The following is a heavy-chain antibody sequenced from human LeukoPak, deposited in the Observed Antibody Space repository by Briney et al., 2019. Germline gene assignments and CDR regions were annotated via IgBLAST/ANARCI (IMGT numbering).Heavy chain of an antibody. CDR1: GGSFSDYY. J-gene: IGHJ6*03. CDR2: ISHSGSA. V-gene: IGHV4-34*01. Sequence: SETLSLTCAVYGGSFSDYYWNWIRQPPGKGLEWVGEISHSGSATYSPSLKSRLTISVDKSKNQFSLKLTSVPAADTAVYYCARLTYYRESNGYWEGGRRTYPYSSYMDVWGKGTTVIISS. CDR3: ARLTYYRESNGYWEGGRRTYPYSSYMDV. D-gene: IGHD3-22*01.